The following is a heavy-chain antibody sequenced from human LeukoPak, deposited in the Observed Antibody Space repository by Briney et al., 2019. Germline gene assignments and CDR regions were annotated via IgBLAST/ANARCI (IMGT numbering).Heavy chain of an antibody. J-gene: IGHJ4*02. CDR1: GFTFSNHW. Sequence: GGSLRLSCAASGFTFSNHWMHWVRQAPGKGLVWVSRIDEGGSNAMYADSVKGRFSISKDNAKNTVNLQMNSLRAEDTGVYYCIRNEALWRLDYWGQGTLVTVSS. D-gene: IGHD2-21*01. CDR3: IRNEALWRLDY. V-gene: IGHV3-74*03. CDR2: IDEGGSNA.